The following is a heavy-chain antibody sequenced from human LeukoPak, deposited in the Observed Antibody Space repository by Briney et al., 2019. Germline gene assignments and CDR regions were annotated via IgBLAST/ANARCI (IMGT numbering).Heavy chain of an antibody. CDR1: GYSISSGYY. D-gene: IGHD5-12*01. V-gene: IGHV4-38-2*01. Sequence: PSETLSLTCAVSGYSISSGYYWGWIRQPPGKGLEWIGSIYHSGSTYYNPSLKSRVTISVDTSKNQFSLKLSSVTAADTAVYCCAGQVAKITPRYWGQGTLVTVSS. CDR3: AGQVAKITPRY. J-gene: IGHJ4*02. CDR2: IYHSGST.